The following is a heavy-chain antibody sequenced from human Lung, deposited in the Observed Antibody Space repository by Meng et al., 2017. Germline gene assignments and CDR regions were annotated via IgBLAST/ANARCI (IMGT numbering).Heavy chain of an antibody. J-gene: IGHJ5*02. Sequence: EVQLMESGGGLLQPGGSLRLSCAASGFPFTAFSMTWVRQAPGKGLEWVSTISSTGDSTFYPDSVKGRFIVSRDNSKNTLYLQMNSLRAEDTAIYYCAKEAAMASWGQGTLVTVSS. V-gene: IGHV3-23*01. CDR2: ISSTGDST. D-gene: IGHD5-18*01. CDR1: GFPFTAFS. CDR3: AKEAAMAS.